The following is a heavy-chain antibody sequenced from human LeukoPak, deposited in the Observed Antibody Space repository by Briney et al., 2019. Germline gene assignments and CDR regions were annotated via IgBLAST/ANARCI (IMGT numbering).Heavy chain of an antibody. J-gene: IGHJ4*02. CDR2: IKQDGSEK. CDR3: ARNTAPFDY. V-gene: IGHV3-7*01. D-gene: IGHD5-18*01. Sequence: GGSLRLSCAPSGFTFSSYWMGGVPEAQGRGLEWVANIKQDGSEKYYVDSVKGRFTISRDNAKNSLYLQMNSLRAEDTAVYYCARNTAPFDYWGQGTLVTVSS. CDR1: GFTFSSYW.